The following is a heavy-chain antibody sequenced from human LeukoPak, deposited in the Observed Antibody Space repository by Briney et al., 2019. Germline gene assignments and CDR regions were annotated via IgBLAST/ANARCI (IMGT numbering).Heavy chain of an antibody. CDR2: ISSSSSYI. J-gene: IGHJ3*02. D-gene: IGHD1-1*01. CDR1: GFTFSSYS. Sequence: SGGSLRLSCAASGFTFSSYSMNWVRQAPGKGLEWVSSISSSSSYIYYADSVKGRFTISRDNAKNSLYLQMNSLRAEDTAVYYCARDIGTGTTETDAFDIWGQGTMVTVSS. CDR3: ARDIGTGTTETDAFDI. V-gene: IGHV3-21*01.